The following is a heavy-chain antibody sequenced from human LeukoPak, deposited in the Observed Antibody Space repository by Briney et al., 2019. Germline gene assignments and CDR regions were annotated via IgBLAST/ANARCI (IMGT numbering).Heavy chain of an antibody. CDR2: LHTSGST. J-gene: IGHJ4*02. CDR1: GGSITSYY. V-gene: IGHV4-4*07. CDR3: ARGRTAMASFDY. D-gene: IGHD5-18*01. Sequence: SETLSLTCTVSGGSITSYYWSWIRQPAGEGLEWIGRLHTSGSTHYNPSLKSRVTMSVDTSKNQFSLRLSSVTAADTAVYYCARGRTAMASFDYWGQGTLVTVSS.